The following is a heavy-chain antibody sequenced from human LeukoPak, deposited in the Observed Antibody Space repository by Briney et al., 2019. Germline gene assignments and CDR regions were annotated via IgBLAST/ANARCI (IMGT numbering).Heavy chain of an antibody. J-gene: IGHJ5*02. V-gene: IGHV1-3*01. CDR1: KYTLTDHD. D-gene: IGHD3-9*01. Sequence: ASVKVSCKASKYTLTDHDIHWVRQAPGQRLEWMGWINPGNGNTKYSQKFQGRVTMTRNTSISTAYMELSSLRSEDTAVYYCAREDPGPVLRYFDPRGSWFDPWGQGTLVTVSS. CDR2: INPGNGNT. CDR3: AREDPGPVLRYFDPRGSWFDP.